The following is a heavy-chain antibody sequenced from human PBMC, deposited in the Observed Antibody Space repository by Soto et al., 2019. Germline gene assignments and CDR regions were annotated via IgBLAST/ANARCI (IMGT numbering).Heavy chain of an antibody. J-gene: IGHJ6*02. CDR2: IYTSGST. D-gene: IGHD5-18*01. Sequence: KTSETLSLTCTVSCGSIGSYYWSWIRQPAGKGLEWIGRIYTSGSTNYNPSLKSRVTMSVDTSKNQFSLKLSSVTAADTAVYYCAREQYSYGSYYYYYGMDVWGQGTTVTVSS. V-gene: IGHV4-4*07. CDR3: AREQYSYGSYYYYYGMDV. CDR1: CGSIGSYY.